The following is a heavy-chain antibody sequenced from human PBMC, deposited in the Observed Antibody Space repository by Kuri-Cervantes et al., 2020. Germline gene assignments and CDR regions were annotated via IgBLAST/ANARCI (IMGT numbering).Heavy chain of an antibody. J-gene: IGHJ4*02. Sequence: LSLTCAASGFTFDDYAMHWVRQAPGKGLEWVSLISWDGGSTYYADSVKGRFTISRDNSKNSLYLQMNSLRTEDTALYYCAKDMGYSGSYLDYWGQGTLVTVSS. V-gene: IGHV3-43*01. CDR3: AKDMGYSGSYLDY. CDR1: GFTFDDYA. CDR2: ISWDGGST. D-gene: IGHD1-26*01.